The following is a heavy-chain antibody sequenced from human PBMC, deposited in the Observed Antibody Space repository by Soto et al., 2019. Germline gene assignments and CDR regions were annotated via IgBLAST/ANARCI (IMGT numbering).Heavy chain of an antibody. V-gene: IGHV3-30-3*01. D-gene: IGHD6-13*01. J-gene: IGHJ5*02. CDR1: GFNFSTYT. CDR3: AKSFSSWIRSVWFDP. Sequence: GGSLRLSCVVSGFNFSTYTMYWVRQAPGKGLEWVGITSYDGSYEYYAESVKGRFTISRDNSKNTLYLQMNSLRAEDTAVYYCAKSFSSWIRSVWFDPWGQGTLVNVSS. CDR2: TSYDGSYE.